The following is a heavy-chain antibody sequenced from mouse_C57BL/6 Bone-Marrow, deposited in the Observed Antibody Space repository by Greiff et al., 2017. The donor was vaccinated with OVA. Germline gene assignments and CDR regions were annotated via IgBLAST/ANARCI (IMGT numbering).Heavy chain of an antibody. D-gene: IGHD2-5*01. J-gene: IGHJ4*01. Sequence: EVQLQQSGPGLVKPSQSLSLTCSVTGYSITSGYYWNWIRQFPGNKLEWMGYISYDGSNNYNPSLKNRNSITRDTSKNQFFLKLNSVTTEDTATYYYARNAYYSNYDYYAMDYWGQGTSVTVSS. CDR3: ARNAYYSNYDYYAMDY. V-gene: IGHV3-6*01. CDR1: GYSITSGYY. CDR2: ISYDGSN.